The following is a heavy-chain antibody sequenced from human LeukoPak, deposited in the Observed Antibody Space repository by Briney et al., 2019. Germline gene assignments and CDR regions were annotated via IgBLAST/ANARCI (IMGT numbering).Heavy chain of an antibody. CDR3: ARDHGSYYVSGMSDAFDI. V-gene: IGHV4-39*07. CDR2: TYYSGST. Sequence: SETLSLTCTVSGGSISSSSYYWGWIRQPPGKGLEWIGSTYYSGSTYYNPSLKSRVTISVDTSKNQFSLKLSSVTAADTAVYYCARDHGSYYVSGMSDAFDIWGQGTMVTVSS. D-gene: IGHD1-26*01. J-gene: IGHJ3*02. CDR1: GGSISSSSYY.